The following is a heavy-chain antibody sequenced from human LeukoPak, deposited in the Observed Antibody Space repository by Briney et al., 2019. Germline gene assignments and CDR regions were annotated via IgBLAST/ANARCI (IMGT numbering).Heavy chain of an antibody. CDR3: ARYLYGSGSPIDY. J-gene: IGHJ4*02. CDR2: IYYSGST. CDR1: GGSISSYY. D-gene: IGHD3-10*01. V-gene: IGHV4-59*01. Sequence: PSETLSLTCTVSGGSISSYYWSWIQQPPGKGLEWIGYIYYSGSTNYNPSLKSRVTISVDTSKNQFSLKLSSVTAADTAVYYCARYLYGSGSPIDYWGQGTLVTVSS.